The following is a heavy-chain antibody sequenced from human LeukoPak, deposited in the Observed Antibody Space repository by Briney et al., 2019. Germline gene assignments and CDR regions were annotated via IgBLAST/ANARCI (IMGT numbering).Heavy chain of an antibody. CDR2: ISGSGGNT. CDR3: AKDPARYFDWLLQAEYFQH. Sequence: TGGSLRLSCAASGFTFRSYAMSWVRQAPGKGLEWVSAISGSGGNTYYADSVEGRFTIPRDNSKNTLYLQMNSLRAEDTAVYYCAKDPARYFDWLLQAEYFQHWGQGTLVTVSS. D-gene: IGHD3-9*01. J-gene: IGHJ1*01. CDR1: GFTFRSYA. V-gene: IGHV3-23*01.